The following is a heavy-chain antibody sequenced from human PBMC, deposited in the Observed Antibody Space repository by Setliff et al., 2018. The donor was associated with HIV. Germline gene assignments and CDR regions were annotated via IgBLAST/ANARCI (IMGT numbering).Heavy chain of an antibody. CDR1: GYTFTGYF. CDR3: ATKLHCTNGVCLDAFDI. V-gene: IGHV1-2*06. D-gene: IGHD2-8*01. CDR2: INPNSGGT. J-gene: IGHJ3*02. Sequence: ASVKVSCKASGYTFTGYFLHWVRQAPGQGLEWMGRINPNSGGTNYAQKFQGRVTMTRDTSISTAYMELSRLRPDDTAVYYCATKLHCTNGVCLDAFDIWGQGTMVTVS.